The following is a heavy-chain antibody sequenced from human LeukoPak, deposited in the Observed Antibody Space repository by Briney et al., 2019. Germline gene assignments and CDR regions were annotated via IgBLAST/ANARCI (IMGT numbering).Heavy chain of an antibody. D-gene: IGHD2-2*01. J-gene: IGHJ6*02. CDR3: ARDGAFSCSSTSCDGSDYYYYGMDV. CDR2: ISAYNGNT. CDR1: GYTFTSYG. Sequence: GASVKVSCKASGYTFTSYGISWVRRAPGQGLEWMGWISAYNGNTNYAQKLQGRVTMTTDTSTSTAYMELRSLRSDDTAVYYCARDGAFSCSSTSCDGSDYYYYGMDVWGQGTTVTVSS. V-gene: IGHV1-18*01.